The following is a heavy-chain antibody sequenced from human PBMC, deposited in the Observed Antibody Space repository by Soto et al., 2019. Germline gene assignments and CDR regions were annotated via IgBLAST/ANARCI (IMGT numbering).Heavy chain of an antibody. CDR3: AKEKDYDFNWGSDRFTSHY. D-gene: IGHD3-16*02. Sequence: WWSLRLSCTASVFTCRTYAMTWFRQAPGKGLEWVSAISGSAGTFYATSVKGRFTISRDNSRSTVYLQMHSLRAEDSAIYYCAKEKDYDFNWGSDRFTSHYWGRGTLVSVSS. V-gene: IGHV3-23*01. CDR2: ISGSAGT. J-gene: IGHJ4*02. CDR1: VFTCRTYA.